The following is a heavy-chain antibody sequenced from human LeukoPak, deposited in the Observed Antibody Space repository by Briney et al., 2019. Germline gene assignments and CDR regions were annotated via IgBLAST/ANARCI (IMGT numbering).Heavy chain of an antibody. J-gene: IGHJ6*03. CDR3: ARVPQSSYYYMDV. CDR2: IYTNEST. V-gene: IGHV4-4*07. CDR1: GGSISSYY. Sequence: SETLSLTCTVSGGSISSYYWSWIRQPAGKGLEWIGRIYTNESTNYNPSLKSRVTMSVDTSKNQFSLKLSSVTAADTAVYYCARVPQSSYYYMDVWGKGTTVTVSS.